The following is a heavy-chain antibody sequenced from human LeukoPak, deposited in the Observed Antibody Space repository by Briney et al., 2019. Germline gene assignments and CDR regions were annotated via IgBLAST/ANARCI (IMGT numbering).Heavy chain of an antibody. V-gene: IGHV1-8*01. CDR1: GYTFTSYD. J-gene: IGHJ4*02. Sequence: ASVKVSCKASGYTFTSYDISWVRQATGQGLEWMGWMNPNSGNTGYAQKFQGRVTMTRNTSISTAYMELSSLRSEDTAVYYCARLPTYYYDSSGYYYFDYWGQGTLVTVSS. CDR3: ARLPTYYYDSSGYYYFDY. CDR2: MNPNSGNT. D-gene: IGHD3-22*01.